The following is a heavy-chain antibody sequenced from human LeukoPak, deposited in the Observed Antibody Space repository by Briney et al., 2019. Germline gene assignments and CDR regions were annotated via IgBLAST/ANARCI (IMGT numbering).Heavy chain of an antibody. Sequence: PGGSLRLSCAASGFTVSSNYMSWVRQAPGKGLEWVSAIGTAGDTYYAGSVKGRFTISRENAKNSLYLQMNRLRAGDTAVYYCARGKYDSSGYPLLGFDYWGQGTLVTVSS. J-gene: IGHJ4*02. CDR3: ARGKYDSSGYPLLGFDY. CDR2: IGTAGDT. V-gene: IGHV3-13*01. CDR1: GFTVSSNY. D-gene: IGHD3-22*01.